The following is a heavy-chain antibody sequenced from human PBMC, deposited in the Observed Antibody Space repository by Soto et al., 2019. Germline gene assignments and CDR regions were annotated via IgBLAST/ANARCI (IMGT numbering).Heavy chain of an antibody. J-gene: IGHJ2*01. V-gene: IGHV3-21*01. CDR1: GFTFSSYS. CDR3: ARDGYDFWSGFHWYFDL. Sequence: EVQLVESGGGLVKPGGSLRLSCAASGFTFSSYSMNWVRQAPGKGLEWVSSISSSSSYIYYADSVKGRFTISRDNAQNSLYLQMNSLRAEDTAVYYCARDGYDFWSGFHWYFDLWGRGTLVTVSS. D-gene: IGHD3-3*01. CDR2: ISSSSSYI.